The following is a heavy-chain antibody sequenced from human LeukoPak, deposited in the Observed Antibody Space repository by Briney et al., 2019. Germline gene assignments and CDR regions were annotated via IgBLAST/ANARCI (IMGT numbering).Heavy chain of an antibody. CDR2: ISASGGST. Sequence: GGSLRLSCAASGFTFSSYGMSWVRQAPGKGPEWVSGISASGGSTYYADSVKGRFTMSRDNSKSTLYLQMNSLRAEDTAVYYCANRRWLVSSFDYWGQGTLVTVSS. D-gene: IGHD6-19*01. CDR3: ANRRWLVSSFDY. J-gene: IGHJ4*02. CDR1: GFTFSSYG. V-gene: IGHV3-23*01.